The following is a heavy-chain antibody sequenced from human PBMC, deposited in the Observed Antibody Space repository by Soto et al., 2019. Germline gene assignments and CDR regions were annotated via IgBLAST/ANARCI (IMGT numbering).Heavy chain of an antibody. D-gene: IGHD2-2*01. Sequence: QVQLVQSGAEVKKPGSSMKLSCKASGGTFSSYAISWVRQAPGQGLEWMGGIIPISGTANYAQKFQGRVTITADESTSTAYMELSSLSSEDTAVYYCARSQGSSTSLEIYYYYYYGMEVWGKGTTVTVPS. CDR3: ARSQGSSTSLEIYYYYYYGMEV. CDR1: GGTFSSYA. J-gene: IGHJ6*04. V-gene: IGHV1-69*01. CDR2: IIPISGTA.